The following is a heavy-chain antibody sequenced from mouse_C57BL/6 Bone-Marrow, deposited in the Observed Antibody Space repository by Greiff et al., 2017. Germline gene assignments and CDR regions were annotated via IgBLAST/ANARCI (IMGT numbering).Heavy chain of an antibody. J-gene: IGHJ3*01. D-gene: IGHD2-2*01. CDR2: IYPRSGNT. CDR1: GYTFTSYG. V-gene: IGHV1-81*01. CDR3: ARARIYYVYDAWFAY. Sequence: VQLQQSGAELARPGASVKLSCKASGYTFTSYGISWVKQRTGQGLEWIGEIYPRSGNTYYNEKFKGKATLTADKSSSTAYMELRSLTSEDSAVYFCARARIYYVYDAWFAYWGQGTLVTVSA.